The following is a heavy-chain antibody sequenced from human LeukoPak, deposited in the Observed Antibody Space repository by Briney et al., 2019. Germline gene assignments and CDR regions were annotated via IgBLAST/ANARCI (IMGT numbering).Heavy chain of an antibody. J-gene: IGHJ4*02. CDR3: GRAFPPLRTSSAGDL. CDR1: GFTFSDYD. CDR2: ISGLSSHI. Sequence: GGSLRLSCSASGFTFSDYDMTWVRQAPGKGLEWVSSISGLSSHIYYGDSVKGRSSISRDNAKNSLYLQMNSLGAEDTAVYYCGRAFPPLRTSSAGDLWGQGTLVTVSS. V-gene: IGHV3-21*01. D-gene: IGHD3-16*01.